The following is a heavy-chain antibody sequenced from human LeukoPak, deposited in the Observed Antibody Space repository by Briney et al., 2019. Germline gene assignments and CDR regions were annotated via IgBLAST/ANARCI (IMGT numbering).Heavy chain of an antibody. CDR3: ARDYCRTTSCLES. Sequence: GGSLRLSCAASGFTFSSYGMHWVRQAPGKGLEWVAVTWYDGRNNYYAASVKGRFTISRDDSKNTVYLQMNSLRAEDTAVYYCARDYCRTTSCLESWGQGTLVTVSS. CDR1: GFTFSSYG. CDR2: TWYDGRNN. J-gene: IGHJ4*02. V-gene: IGHV3-33*01. D-gene: IGHD2-2*01.